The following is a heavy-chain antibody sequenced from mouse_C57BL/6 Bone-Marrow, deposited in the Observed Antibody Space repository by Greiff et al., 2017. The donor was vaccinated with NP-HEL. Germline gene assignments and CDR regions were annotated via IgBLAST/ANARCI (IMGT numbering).Heavy chain of an antibody. Sequence: QVQLQQPGAELVKPGASVKLSCKASGYTFTSYWMHWVKQRPGQGLEWIGLIHPNSGSTNYNETFKSKATLTVDKSSRTAYMQLSSLTSEDSACDYCARGGTTGEAKDWYFDVWGTGTTVTGSS. CDR1: GYTFTSYW. CDR3: ARGGTTGEAKDWYFDV. CDR2: IHPNSGST. D-gene: IGHD1-1*01. J-gene: IGHJ1*03. V-gene: IGHV1-64*01.